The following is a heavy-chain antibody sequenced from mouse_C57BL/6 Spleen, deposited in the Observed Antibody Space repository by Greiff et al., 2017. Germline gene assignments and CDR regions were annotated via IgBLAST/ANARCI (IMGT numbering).Heavy chain of an antibody. Sequence: VQLQQSGAELVKPGASVKLSCTASGFNIKNTYMHWVKQRPEQGLEWIGRIDPANGNTKYAPKFQGKATITADTSSNTAYLQLSSLTSEDTAIYYCARFITTVVDIYYYAMDYWGQGTSVTVSS. D-gene: IGHD1-1*01. V-gene: IGHV14-3*01. CDR1: GFNIKNTY. CDR2: IDPANGNT. CDR3: ARFITTVVDIYYYAMDY. J-gene: IGHJ4*01.